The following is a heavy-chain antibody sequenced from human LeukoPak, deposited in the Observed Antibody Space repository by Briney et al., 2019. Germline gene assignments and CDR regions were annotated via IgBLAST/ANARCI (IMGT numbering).Heavy chain of an antibody. CDR2: INSDGSST. D-gene: IGHD3-16*01. Sequence: GGSLRLSCAASGFTFSSYWMHWVRQAPGKGLVWVSRINSDGSSTSYADSVKGRFTISRDNAKNTLYLQMNSLRAEDTAVYYCAKDPRRMARLITFGGGRPYYFDYWGQGTLVTVSS. CDR3: AKDPRRMARLITFGGGRPYYFDY. CDR1: GFTFSSYW. V-gene: IGHV3-74*01. J-gene: IGHJ4*02.